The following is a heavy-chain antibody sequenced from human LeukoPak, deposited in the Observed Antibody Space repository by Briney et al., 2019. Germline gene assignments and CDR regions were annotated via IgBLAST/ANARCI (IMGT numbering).Heavy chain of an antibody. CDR3: AKDRHVLRFLEWLFFFDY. Sequence: GGSLRLSCAASGFTFGGHGMHWVRQAPGKGLEWLTFIRYDGSDKYYADSVKGRFTTSRDNSKNTLYLQMNSLRAEDTAVYYCAKDRHVLRFLEWLFFFDYWGQGTLVTVSS. CDR1: GFTFGGHG. D-gene: IGHD3-3*01. CDR2: IRYDGSDK. V-gene: IGHV3-30*02. J-gene: IGHJ4*02.